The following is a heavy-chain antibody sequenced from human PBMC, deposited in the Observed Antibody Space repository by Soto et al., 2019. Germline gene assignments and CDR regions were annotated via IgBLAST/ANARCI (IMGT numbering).Heavy chain of an antibody. J-gene: IGHJ4*02. V-gene: IGHV1-8*01. CDR2: MNPNSGNK. D-gene: IGHD1-26*01. CDR1: GYTFTRYD. CDR3: AGEKVGTTGIDF. Sequence: QAQLVQSGAEVKKPGASVKVSCKASGYTFTRYDINWVRQATGQGLEWMGWMNPNSGNKGYAQNFQGIVTMTRDNSITTAYMELTILRDDASAVYYCAGEKVGTTGIDFWGQGTLVTVSS.